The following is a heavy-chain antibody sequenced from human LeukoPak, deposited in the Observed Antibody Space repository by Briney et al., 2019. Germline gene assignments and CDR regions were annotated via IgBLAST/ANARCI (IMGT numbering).Heavy chain of an antibody. J-gene: IGHJ2*01. V-gene: IGHV4-30-4*01. CDR3: ARASGGVRYGNFDL. CDR2: IYYSGST. CDR1: GGSISSGDYY. D-gene: IGHD2-8*02. Sequence: SQTLSLTCTVSGGSISSGDYYWSWIRQPPGKGLEWIGYIYYSGSTYYNPSLKSRVTISVDTSKNQFSLKLSSVTAADTAVYYCARASGGVRYGNFDLWGRGTLVTVSS.